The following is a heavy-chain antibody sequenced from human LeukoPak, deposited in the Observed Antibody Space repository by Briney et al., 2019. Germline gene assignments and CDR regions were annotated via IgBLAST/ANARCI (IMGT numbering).Heavy chain of an antibody. J-gene: IGHJ6*03. CDR1: GFTFSNYW. Sequence: GGSLRLSCAASGFTFSNYWMHWVRQAPGKGLVWVSRINSDGRSTNYADSVKGRFTISRDNAKNGLYLQMHSLRAEDTAVYYCARDTMTPYFMDVWGKGTTVTISS. D-gene: IGHD2-2*01. CDR3: ARDTMTPYFMDV. CDR2: INSDGRST. V-gene: IGHV3-74*01.